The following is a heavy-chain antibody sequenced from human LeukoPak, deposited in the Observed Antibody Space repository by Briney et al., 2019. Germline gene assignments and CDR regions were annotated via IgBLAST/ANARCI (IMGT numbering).Heavy chain of an antibody. D-gene: IGHD3/OR15-3a*01. CDR2: IDTGGKT. J-gene: IGHJ4*02. CDR3: TRAVAADDFSPGY. CDR1: GFSVSSDY. Sequence: GGSLRLSCAASGFSVSSDYMTWVRQAPGQGLEWVSLIDTGGKTYYADSVKGRFTISRDNAKNSVYLQMNSLRAEDTAVYYCTRAVAADDFSPGYWGQGTLVTVSS. V-gene: IGHV3-66*01.